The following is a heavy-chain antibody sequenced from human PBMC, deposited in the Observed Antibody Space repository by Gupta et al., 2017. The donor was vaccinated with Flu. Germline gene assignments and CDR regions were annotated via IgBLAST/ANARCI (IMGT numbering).Heavy chain of an antibody. CDR1: GFTFSSYS. D-gene: IGHD3-22*01. CDR3: AKVPRDTMIGVVITTHFDY. J-gene: IGHJ4*02. V-gene: IGHV3-23*01. Sequence: GGLVQPGGSLRLSCAASGFTFSSYSMSWVRQAPGKGLEWVSAISGSGGSTYYADSVKGRFTISRDNSKNTLYLQMNSLRAEETAVYYCAKVPRDTMIGVVITTHFDYGGQGTLVTVSS. CDR2: ISGSGGST.